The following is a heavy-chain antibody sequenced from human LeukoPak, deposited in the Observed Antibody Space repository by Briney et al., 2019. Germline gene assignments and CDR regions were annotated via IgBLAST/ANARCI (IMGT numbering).Heavy chain of an antibody. Sequence: GASVKVSCKASGYTFTSWGISWVRQAPGQGLEWMGWISAYNGDTNYAQRLQGRVTMTTDTSTITAYMELRSLRSDDTAVYYCAREISGTSDIFEYWGQGTLVTVSS. V-gene: IGHV1-18*01. CDR3: AREISGTSDIFEY. CDR2: ISAYNGDT. CDR1: GYTFTSWG. J-gene: IGHJ4*02. D-gene: IGHD1-26*01.